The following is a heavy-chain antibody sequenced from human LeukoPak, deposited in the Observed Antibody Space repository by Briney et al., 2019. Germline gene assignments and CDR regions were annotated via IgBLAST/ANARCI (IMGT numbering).Heavy chain of an antibody. CDR2: IKKDGSET. Sequence: GGSLRLSCAASGFTLSTYWMSWVRQVPGKGLEWVANIKKDGSETYYVDSVKGRFTISRDNAKNSLYLQMNSLRAEDTAMYYCAKGRYSGTTYYDYWGQGTLFTVSS. J-gene: IGHJ4*02. CDR3: AKGRYSGTTYYDY. V-gene: IGHV3-7*03. D-gene: IGHD5-12*01. CDR1: GFTLSTYW.